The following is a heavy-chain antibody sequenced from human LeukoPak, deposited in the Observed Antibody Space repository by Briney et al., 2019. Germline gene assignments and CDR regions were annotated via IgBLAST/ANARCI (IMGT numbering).Heavy chain of an antibody. Sequence: RASVKVSCKASGGTFSSYAISWVRQAPGQGLEWMERFIPILGIANYAQKFQGRVTITADKSTSTAYMELSSLRSEDTAVYYCARDLFPHYYDSSGYYYGYFDYWGQGTLVTVSS. J-gene: IGHJ4*02. CDR3: ARDLFPHYYDSSGYYYGYFDY. D-gene: IGHD3-22*01. CDR2: FIPILGIA. CDR1: GGTFSSYA. V-gene: IGHV1-69*04.